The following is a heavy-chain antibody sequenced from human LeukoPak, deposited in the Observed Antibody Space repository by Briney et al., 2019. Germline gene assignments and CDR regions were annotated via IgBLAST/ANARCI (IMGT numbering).Heavy chain of an antibody. CDR2: ITSDGSSA. D-gene: IGHD3-10*01. V-gene: IGHV3-74*01. CDR1: GFTFSSYW. J-gene: IGHJ6*02. Sequence: GGSLRLSCAASGFTFSSYWMHWVRQAPGKGLVWVSRITSDGSSASYADSVQGRFTISRDNAMNSLYLQMNSLRAEDTAVYYCAMVRGYYYHGLDVWGQGTTVTVSS. CDR3: AMVRGYYYHGLDV.